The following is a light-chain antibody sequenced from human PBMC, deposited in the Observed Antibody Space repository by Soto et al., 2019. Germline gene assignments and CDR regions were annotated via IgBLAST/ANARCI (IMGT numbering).Light chain of an antibody. CDR1: QSVSSY. J-gene: IGKJ4*01. Sequence: EIVLTQSPATLSLSPGERATLSCRASQSVSSYLVWYQQKPGQAPRLLIYDASNRATGIPDRFSGSGSGTDFTLTISGLEPEDFAVYYCQQRSNWPLTFGGGTKVE. V-gene: IGKV3-11*01. CDR2: DAS. CDR3: QQRSNWPLT.